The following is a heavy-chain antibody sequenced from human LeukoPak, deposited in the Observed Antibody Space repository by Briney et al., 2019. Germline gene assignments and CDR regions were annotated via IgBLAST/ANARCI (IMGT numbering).Heavy chain of an antibody. CDR3: ARGLGYCSSTSCPYYYYGMDV. CDR2: ISYDGSNK. J-gene: IGHJ6*04. D-gene: IGHD2-2*01. V-gene: IGHV3-30*04. Sequence: GGSLRLTCAASGFTFSSYAMHWVRQAPGKGLEWVAVISYDGSNKYYADSVKGRFTISRDNSKNTLYLQMNSLRAEDTAVYYCARGLGYCSSTSCPYYYYGMDVWGKGTSVAVSS. CDR1: GFTFSSYA.